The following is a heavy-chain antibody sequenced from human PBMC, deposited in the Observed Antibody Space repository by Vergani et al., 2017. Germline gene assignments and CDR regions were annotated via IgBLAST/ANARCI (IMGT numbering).Heavy chain of an antibody. J-gene: IGHJ4*02. Sequence: QVQLVESGGGVVQRGGSLRLSCATSGFTLSNYDRQWIRQGPGKGLEFVAFIQVDGSNQYYADSVKGRFTLSRDFSKNTLYLQMNSLRTDDTATYYCAKHFRGWCIDYWRQRAHVIVFS. CDR2: IQVDGSNQ. CDR3: AKHFRGWCIDY. V-gene: IGHV3-30*02. D-gene: IGHD4/OR15-4a*01. CDR1: GFTLSNYD.